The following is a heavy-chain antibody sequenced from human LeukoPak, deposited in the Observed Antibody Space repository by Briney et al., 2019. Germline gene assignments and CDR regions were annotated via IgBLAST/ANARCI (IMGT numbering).Heavy chain of an antibody. V-gene: IGHV4-38-2*02. CDR2: IYYSGST. D-gene: IGHD1-26*01. J-gene: IGHJ6*03. CDR3: ARGRRGSYYYYYYYMDV. Sequence: SETLSLTCTVSGYSISSGYDWGWIRQPPGKGLEWIGSIYYSGSTYYNPSLKSRVTISVDTSKNQFSLKLSSVTAADTAVYYCARGRRGSYYYYYYYMDVWGKGTTVTVSS. CDR1: GYSISSGYD.